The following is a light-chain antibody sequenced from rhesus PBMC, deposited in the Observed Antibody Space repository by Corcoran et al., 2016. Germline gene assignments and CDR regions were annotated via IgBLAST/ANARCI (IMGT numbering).Light chain of an antibody. Sequence: QVILTQSPATLSLSPGERATLSCRASQSVSSYLAWYQQKPGQAPRLLIYGASSRATGIPDRFSGSGSGTDVTLNISSLEPEDVGVYHCYQHSSGYTFGQGTKVEIK. CDR1: QSVSSY. J-gene: IGKJ1*01. CDR2: GAS. V-gene: IGKV3-10*01. CDR3: YQHSSGYT.